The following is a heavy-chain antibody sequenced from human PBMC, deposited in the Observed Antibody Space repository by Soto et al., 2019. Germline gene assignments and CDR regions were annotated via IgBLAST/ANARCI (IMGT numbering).Heavy chain of an antibody. CDR1: GFTFSSYA. CDR3: AKELTFYYGSGTYHHYGMDV. D-gene: IGHD3-10*01. Sequence: PWGSLRLSCAASGFTFSSYAMSWVRQAPGKGLEWVSSIRGSGGSTQYADSVKGRFTISRDNSKNTLYLQMNSLRAEDTAVYYCAKELTFYYGSGTYHHYGMDVWGQGTTVTVSS. J-gene: IGHJ6*02. V-gene: IGHV3-23*01. CDR2: IRGSGGST.